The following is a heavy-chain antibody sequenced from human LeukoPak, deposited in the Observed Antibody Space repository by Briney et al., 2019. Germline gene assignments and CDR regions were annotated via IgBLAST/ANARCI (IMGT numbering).Heavy chain of an antibody. Sequence: SETLSLTCTVSGGSISSRSYYWMWIRQPPGKGLEWIGYIYYSGGTHYNPSLKSRVTMLVDTSKNQFSLKLTAVTAADTAVYYCARETPGAGHFDYWGQGSLVTVSS. CDR2: IYYSGGT. V-gene: IGHV4-61*01. J-gene: IGHJ4*02. CDR1: GGSISSRSYY. D-gene: IGHD7-27*01. CDR3: ARETPGAGHFDY.